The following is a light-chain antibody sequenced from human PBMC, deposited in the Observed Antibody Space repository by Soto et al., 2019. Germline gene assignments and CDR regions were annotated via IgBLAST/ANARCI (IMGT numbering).Light chain of an antibody. CDR3: QQYNSYLFS. Sequence: DIQMTQSPSTLSASVGDKVTITCRASQSISKWWAWYQQKPGTAPKLLIYDASTLESGVPSRFSGGGSGTEFTLTISSLQPDDFATYYCQQYNSYLFSFGPGTKVDFK. CDR2: DAS. V-gene: IGKV1-5*01. J-gene: IGKJ3*01. CDR1: QSISKW.